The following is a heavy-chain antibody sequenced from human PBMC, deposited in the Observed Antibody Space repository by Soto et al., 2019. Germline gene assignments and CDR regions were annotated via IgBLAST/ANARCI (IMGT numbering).Heavy chain of an antibody. J-gene: IGHJ2*01. CDR1: GFTFSSYA. D-gene: IGHD2-15*01. CDR3: AKKAWEQVVVAATYHWYFDL. CDR2: ISGSGGST. V-gene: IGHV3-23*01. Sequence: EVQLLESGGGLVQPGGSLRLSCAASGFTFSSYAMSWVRQAPGKGLEWVSAISGSGGSTYYADSVKGRFTISRDNSKNTLYLQMNSLRAEDTAVYYCAKKAWEQVVVAATYHWYFDLWGRGTLVTVSS.